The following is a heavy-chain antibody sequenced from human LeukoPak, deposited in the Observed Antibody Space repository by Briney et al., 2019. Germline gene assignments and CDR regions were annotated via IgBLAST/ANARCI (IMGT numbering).Heavy chain of an antibody. CDR1: GFTFSSYG. CDR2: ISGSGDST. D-gene: IGHD6-19*01. V-gene: IGHV3-23*01. CDR3: AKGKGSSSSSIGW. J-gene: IGHJ4*02. Sequence: GGSLRLSCAASGFTFSSYGMHWVRQAPGKGLEWVSAISGSGDSTFYADSVKGRFTISRDNSKNTLYLQIHSLRAEDTAVYYCAKGKGSSSSSIGWWGQGTLVTVSS.